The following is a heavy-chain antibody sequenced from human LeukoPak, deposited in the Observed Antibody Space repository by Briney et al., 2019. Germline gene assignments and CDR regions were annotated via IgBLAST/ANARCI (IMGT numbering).Heavy chain of an antibody. Sequence: ASVKVSCKASGYTFTSYGISWVRQAPGQGLEWMGWISAYNGNTNYAQKLQGRVTMTTDTSTSTAYKELRSLRSDDTAVYYCARDLYCSSTSCPLGWWFDPWAREPWSPSPQ. CDR1: GYTFTSYG. D-gene: IGHD2-2*01. J-gene: IGHJ5*02. CDR3: ARDLYCSSTSCPLGWWFDP. CDR2: ISAYNGNT. V-gene: IGHV1-18*01.